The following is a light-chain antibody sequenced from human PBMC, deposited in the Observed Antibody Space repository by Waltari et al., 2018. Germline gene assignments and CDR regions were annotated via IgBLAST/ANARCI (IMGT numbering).Light chain of an antibody. Sequence: DVVLTQAPVSLPVTLGQSASISCKSGQSLVHTDGNTYLSWFQQRPGQPPRRLIYKVSNRDSGVPDRVSGSGSGTDFTLKISRVEAEDVGVYYCAQSTHWPPWTFGQGTKVDIK. V-gene: IGKV2-30*02. CDR1: QSLVHTDGNTY. J-gene: IGKJ1*01. CDR2: KVS. CDR3: AQSTHWPPWT.